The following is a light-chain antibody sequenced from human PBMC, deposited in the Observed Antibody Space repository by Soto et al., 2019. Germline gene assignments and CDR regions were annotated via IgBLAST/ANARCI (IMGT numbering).Light chain of an antibody. J-gene: IGKJ4*01. Sequence: EIVLTQSPGTLSLSPGARATLSCRASQSVSSSYLAWYQQKPGQAPRLLIYGASSRATGIPDRFSGSGSGTDFTLTISSLQPEDFATYYCQQLNSYPLTFGGGTKVDIK. V-gene: IGKV3-20*01. CDR1: QSVSSSY. CDR3: QQLNSYPLT. CDR2: GAS.